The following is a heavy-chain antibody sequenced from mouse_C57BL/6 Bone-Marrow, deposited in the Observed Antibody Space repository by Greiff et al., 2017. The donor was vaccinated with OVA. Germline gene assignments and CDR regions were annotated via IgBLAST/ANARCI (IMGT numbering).Heavy chain of an antibody. Sequence: QVQLQQSGPGLVQPSQSLSITCTVSGFSLTSYGVHWVRQSPGKGLEWLGVIWSGGSTDYNAAFISRLSISKDNSKSQVFFKMNSLQADDTAIYYCARRRLLRPYYFDYWGQGTTLTVSS. V-gene: IGHV2-2*01. CDR1: GFSLTSYG. D-gene: IGHD2-3*01. J-gene: IGHJ2*01. CDR2: IWSGGST. CDR3: ARRRLLRPYYFDY.